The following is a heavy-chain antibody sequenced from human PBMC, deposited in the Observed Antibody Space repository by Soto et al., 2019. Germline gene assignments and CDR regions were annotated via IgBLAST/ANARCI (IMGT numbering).Heavy chain of an antibody. CDR3: AREDYYDTGYYVV. J-gene: IGHJ4*02. V-gene: IGHV4-4*07. CDR1: GRSMSGYY. D-gene: IGHD3-9*01. CDR2: IYTSGTT. Sequence: KTWETLSLTCTVSGRSMSGYYWSWIRQPAGERLEWIGRIYTSGTTDFNPSLKGRVTMSVDTSKNQFSLKLTSVTAADTALYYCAREDYYDTGYYVVWGQGTQVTVSS.